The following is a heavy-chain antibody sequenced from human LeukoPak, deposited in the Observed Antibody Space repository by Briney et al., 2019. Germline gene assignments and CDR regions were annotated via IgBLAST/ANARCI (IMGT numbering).Heavy chain of an antibody. J-gene: IGHJ4*02. V-gene: IGHV3-30*18. CDR1: GYTFRRSG. CDR3: AKDSYDRGGYYYYYFVY. Sequence: GGALRLSCAPSGYTFRRSGMHWVRQAPGKGLEWVAVISYGGSNKYYADSVRGGFTISRDTSKTTLYMQMNSLRAGDTAVYYCAKDSYDRGGYYYYYFVYWGEGTQVTVSS. D-gene: IGHD3-22*01. CDR2: ISYGGSNK.